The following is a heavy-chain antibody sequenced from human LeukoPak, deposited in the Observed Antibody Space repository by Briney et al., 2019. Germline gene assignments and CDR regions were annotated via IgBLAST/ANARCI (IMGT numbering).Heavy chain of an antibody. CDR3: ATHYSSGWYSYFDY. V-gene: IGHV4-59*08. CDR2: IYYSGSA. Sequence: SETLSLTCTVSGGSISSYYWSWIRQPPGKGLEWIGYIYYSGSANYNPSLKSRVTISVDTSKNQFSLKLSSVTAADTAVYYCATHYSSGWYSYFDYWGQGTLVTVSS. CDR1: GGSISSYY. J-gene: IGHJ4*02. D-gene: IGHD6-19*01.